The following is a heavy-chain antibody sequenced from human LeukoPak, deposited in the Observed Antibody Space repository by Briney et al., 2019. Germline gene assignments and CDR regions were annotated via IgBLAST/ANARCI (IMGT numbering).Heavy chain of an antibody. CDR1: GFTFSDYS. D-gene: IGHD3-22*01. CDR3: ASGSAYYDSSGYYWGRFDY. CDR2: ISYSGITI. J-gene: IGHJ4*02. V-gene: IGHV3-11*01. Sequence: PGGSLRLSCEASGFTFSDYSMSWIRQAPGKGLEWVSYISYSGITISYEDSVRGRFTISRDNAKTSLFLQMDSLRAEDTAVYYGASGSAYYDSSGYYWGRFDYWGQGTLVTVSS.